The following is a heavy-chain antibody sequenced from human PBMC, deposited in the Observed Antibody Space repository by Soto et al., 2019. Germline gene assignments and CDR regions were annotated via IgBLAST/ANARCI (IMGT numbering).Heavy chain of an antibody. Sequence: QAQLVESGGGVVQPGRSLRLSCAASGFAFSSYGMHWVRQAPRTGLEWVAVISYDGSLQHYADSVKGRFTISRDNSKNMVLLQISSLRAEDTALSYCVSDRGFGHASVPYSWGQGTLVSVSS. J-gene: IGHJ4*02. CDR1: GFAFSSYG. V-gene: IGHV3-30*03. CDR3: VSDRGFGHASVPYS. D-gene: IGHD3-10*01. CDR2: ISYDGSLQ.